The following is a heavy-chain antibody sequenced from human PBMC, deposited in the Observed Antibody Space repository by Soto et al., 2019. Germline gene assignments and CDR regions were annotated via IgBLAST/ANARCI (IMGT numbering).Heavy chain of an antibody. CDR3: ATDWGYYDSSGSGAFDI. CDR2: FDPEDGET. D-gene: IGHD3-22*01. Sequence: GVSVKVSCKFPGYTLTELSMHWVRQAPGKGLEWMGGFDPEDGETIYAQKFQGRVTMTEDTSTDTAYMELSSLRSEDTAVYYCATDWGYYDSSGSGAFDIWGQGTMVT. J-gene: IGHJ3*02. V-gene: IGHV1-24*01. CDR1: GYTLTELS.